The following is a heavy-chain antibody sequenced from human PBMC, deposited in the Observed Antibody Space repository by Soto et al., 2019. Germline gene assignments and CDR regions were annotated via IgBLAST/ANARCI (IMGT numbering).Heavy chain of an antibody. CDR1: GYTFTSYG. CDR2: ISAYKGNT. D-gene: IGHD4-17*01. CDR3: ARDRLYGDSDAFDI. V-gene: IGHV1-18*01. J-gene: IGHJ3*02. Sequence: AAVKVSCKASGYTFTSYGISGVRQAPGQGREWMGLISAYKGNTNYAQKLQGRVTMTTDTSTSKEYMELRRLSCDYTAVYYCARDRLYGDSDAFDIWGKGKMVTV.